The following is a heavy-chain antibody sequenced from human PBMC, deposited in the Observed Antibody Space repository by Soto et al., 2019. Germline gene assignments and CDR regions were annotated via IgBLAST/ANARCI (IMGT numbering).Heavy chain of an antibody. Sequence: LRLSCAASGFTFSSYAMSWVRQAPGKGLEWVSAISDSGGSTYYTDSVKGRFTISRDTSKNTLYLLMNSLRAADTAVYYCAKELVEMKACFFDYWGQGPLVPVS. CDR1: GFTFSSYA. D-gene: IGHD6-6*01. V-gene: IGHV3-23*01. J-gene: IGHJ4*03. CDR2: ISDSGGST. CDR3: AKELVEMKACFFDY.